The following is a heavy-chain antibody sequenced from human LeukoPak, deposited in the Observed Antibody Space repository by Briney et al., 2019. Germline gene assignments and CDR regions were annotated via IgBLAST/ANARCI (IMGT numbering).Heavy chain of an antibody. CDR1: GGSISSGGYY. CDR3: ARVPYYYDSSGYVLSYAFDI. D-gene: IGHD3-22*01. V-gene: IGHV4-31*03. J-gene: IGHJ3*02. CDR2: IYYSGST. Sequence: SQTLSLTCTVSGGSISSGGYYWSWIRQHPGKGLEWIVYIYYSGSTYYNPSLKSRVTISVDTSKNQFSLKLSSVTAADTAVYYCARVPYYYDSSGYVLSYAFDIWGQGTMVTVSS.